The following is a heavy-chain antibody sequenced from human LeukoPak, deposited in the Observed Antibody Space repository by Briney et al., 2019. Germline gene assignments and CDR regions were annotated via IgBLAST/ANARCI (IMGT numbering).Heavy chain of an antibody. CDR2: ISGSGGST. CDR3: AKGIAAAGNHVIDY. CDR1: GFTFSSYA. D-gene: IGHD6-13*01. V-gene: IGHV3-23*01. J-gene: IGHJ4*02. Sequence: GGSLRLSCAASGFTFSSYAMSWVRQAPGKGLEWVSAISGSGGSTYYADSVKGRFIISRDNSKNTLYLQMNSLRAEDTAVYYCAKGIAAAGNHVIDYWGQGTLVTVSS.